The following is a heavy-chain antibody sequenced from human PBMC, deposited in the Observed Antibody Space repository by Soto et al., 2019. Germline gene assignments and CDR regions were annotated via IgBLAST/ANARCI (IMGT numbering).Heavy chain of an antibody. J-gene: IGHJ6*02. CDR1: GFTFSSNY. V-gene: IGHV3-66*01. Sequence: GSLRLSCAASGFTFSSNYMSWVRQAPGKGLEWVSVIYSGGSTYYADSVKGRFTISRDNSKNTLYLQMNSLRAEDTAVYYCAREAGPKNGMDVWGQGTTVTVSS. CDR2: IYSGGST. CDR3: AREAGPKNGMDV.